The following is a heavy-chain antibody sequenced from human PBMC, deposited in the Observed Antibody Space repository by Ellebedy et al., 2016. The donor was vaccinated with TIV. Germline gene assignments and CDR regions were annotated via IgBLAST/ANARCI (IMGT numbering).Heavy chain of an antibody. CDR1: GGSFSGYY. CDR3: ARGRRIVVVPAAMALRMHAFDI. D-gene: IGHD2-2*01. CDR2: INHSGST. Sequence: SETLSLXCAVYGGSFSGYYWSWIRQPPGKGLEWIGEINHSGSTNYNPSLKSRVTISVDTSKNQFSLKLSSVTAADTAVYYCARGRRIVVVPAAMALRMHAFDIWGQGTMVTVSS. V-gene: IGHV4-34*01. J-gene: IGHJ3*02.